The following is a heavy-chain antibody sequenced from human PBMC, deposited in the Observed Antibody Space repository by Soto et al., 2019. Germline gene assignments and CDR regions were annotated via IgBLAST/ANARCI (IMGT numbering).Heavy chain of an antibody. CDR3: ARGPPVLGVVMRTYYYYMDV. Sequence: PSETLSLTCTVSGGSISSYYWSWIRQPPGKGLEWIGYIYYSGSTNYNPSLKSRVTISVDTSKNQFSLKLSSVTAADTAVYYCARGPPVLGVVMRTYYYYMDVWGKGTTVTVSS. D-gene: IGHD3-3*01. CDR1: GGSISSYY. CDR2: IYYSGST. J-gene: IGHJ6*03. V-gene: IGHV4-59*08.